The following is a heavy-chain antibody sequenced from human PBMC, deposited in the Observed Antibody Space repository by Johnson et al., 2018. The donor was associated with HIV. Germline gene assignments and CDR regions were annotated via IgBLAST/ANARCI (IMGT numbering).Heavy chain of an antibody. J-gene: IGHJ3*02. CDR2: IYSGRST. Sequence: VQLVASGGGLVQPGGSLRLSCAASGFTFSNYWMHWVRQAPGKGLEWVSVIYSGRSTYYADSVKGRCTISRDNSKNTLYLQMNSLRAEDTAVYYCASLSSSGAFDIWGQGTMVTVSS. CDR3: ASLSSSGAFDI. CDR1: GFTFSNYW. V-gene: IGHV3-66*01. D-gene: IGHD6-6*01.